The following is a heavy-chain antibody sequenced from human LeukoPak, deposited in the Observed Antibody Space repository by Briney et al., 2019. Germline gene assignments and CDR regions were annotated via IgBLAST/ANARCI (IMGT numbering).Heavy chain of an antibody. J-gene: IGHJ2*01. CDR3: ASIRDTAFRYWYFDL. V-gene: IGHV4-39*07. CDR1: GGSISSSSYY. CDR2: IYYSGST. D-gene: IGHD5-18*01. Sequence: PSETLSLTCTVSGGSISSSSYYWGWIRRPPGKGLEWIGNIYYSGSTYYNPSLMSRVTTSVDTSKNQFSLRLSTVTAADTAIYYCASIRDTAFRYWYFDLWGRGTLVTVSS.